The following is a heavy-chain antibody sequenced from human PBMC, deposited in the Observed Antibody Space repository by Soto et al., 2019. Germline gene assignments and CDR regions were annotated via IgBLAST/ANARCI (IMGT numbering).Heavy chain of an antibody. D-gene: IGHD3-10*01. V-gene: IGHV1-69*13. CDR2: IIPIFGTA. J-gene: IGHJ6*02. CDR1: GGTFSSYA. Sequence: GASVKVSCKASGGTFSSYAISWVRQAPGQGLEWMGGIIPIFGTANYAQKFQGRVTITADESTSTAYMELSSLRSEDTAVYYCAREWVYSGSGRHPVGYYGMDVWGQGTTVTVSS. CDR3: AREWVYSGSGRHPVGYYGMDV.